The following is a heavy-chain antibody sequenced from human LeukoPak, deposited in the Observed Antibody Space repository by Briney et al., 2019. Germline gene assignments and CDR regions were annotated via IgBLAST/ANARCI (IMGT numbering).Heavy chain of an antibody. D-gene: IGHD3-22*01. Sequence: GRSLRLSCAASGFTFSIYGMSWVRQAPGKGLEWVSAISGSADSTFYADSVKGRFTISRDNSKNTLFLQMNSLRAEDTAVYYCAKDMYFDSSGYYYFPFDYWGQGTLVTVSS. CDR3: AKDMYFDSSGYYYFPFDY. J-gene: IGHJ4*02. CDR1: GFTFSIYG. V-gene: IGHV3-23*01. CDR2: ISGSADST.